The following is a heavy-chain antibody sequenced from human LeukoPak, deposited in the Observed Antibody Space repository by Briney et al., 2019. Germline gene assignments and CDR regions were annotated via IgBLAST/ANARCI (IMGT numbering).Heavy chain of an antibody. D-gene: IGHD2-15*01. CDR1: GLAFSAYK. CDR2: ISTDGYTT. CDR3: VGGSPGY. V-gene: IGHV3-74*01. Sequence: GGSMRLSCAASGLAFSAYKMHWVRQAPRKGLVWVSRISTDGYTTDYADFVQGRFTASRDNTKNTWSLEMNSLRAEDTAVYYCVGGSPGYWGQGTLVTVSS. J-gene: IGHJ4*02.